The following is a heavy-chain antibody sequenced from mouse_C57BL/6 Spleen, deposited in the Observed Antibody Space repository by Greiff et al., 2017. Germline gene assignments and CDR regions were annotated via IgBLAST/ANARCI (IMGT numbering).Heavy chain of an antibody. D-gene: IGHD1-1*01. CDR2: ISSGSSTI. CDR3: ARNYYGSSPYYFDY. CDR1: GFNFSDYG. V-gene: IGHV5-17*01. J-gene: IGHJ2*01. Sequence: EVQRVESGGGLVKPGGSLKLSCAASGFNFSDYGMHWVRQAPEKGLEWVAYISSGSSTIYYADTVKGRFTLSRDNAKNTLFLQMTSLMSEDTAMYYCARNYYGSSPYYFDYWGQGTTLTVSS.